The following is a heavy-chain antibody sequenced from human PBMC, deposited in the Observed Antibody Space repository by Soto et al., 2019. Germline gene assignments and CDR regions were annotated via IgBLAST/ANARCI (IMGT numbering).Heavy chain of an antibody. CDR1: GFTFNTYA. Sequence: EVQLLESGGGLVQPGGSLRLSCAASGFTFNTYAMTWVRQAPGKGLEWVSTLSDSGTRTYYADSVKGRFTISRDNSKNTVYLQMSSLRAEDTAVYYCAKDRQQLVSKGVTDYWGQGTLVTVS. CDR3: AKDRQQLVSKGVTDY. D-gene: IGHD6-6*01. V-gene: IGHV3-23*01. CDR2: LSDSGTRT. J-gene: IGHJ4*02.